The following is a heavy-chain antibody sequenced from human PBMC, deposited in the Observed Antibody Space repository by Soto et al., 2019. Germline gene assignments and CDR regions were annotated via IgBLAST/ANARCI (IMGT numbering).Heavy chain of an antibody. Sequence: PGGSLRLSCTASGFTFGDYAMSWFRQAPGKGLEWVGFVRSKAYGGTTEYAASVKGRFTISRDDSKSIAYLQMNSLKTEDTAVYYCTRDWAERDAFDIWGQGTMVTVSS. J-gene: IGHJ3*02. CDR1: GFTFGDYA. D-gene: IGHD3-16*01. CDR2: VRSKAYGGTT. CDR3: TRDWAERDAFDI. V-gene: IGHV3-49*03.